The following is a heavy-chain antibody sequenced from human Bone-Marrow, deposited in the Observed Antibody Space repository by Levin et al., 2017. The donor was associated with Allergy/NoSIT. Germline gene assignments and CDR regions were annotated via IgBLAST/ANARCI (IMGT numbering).Heavy chain of an antibody. Sequence: SETLSLTCSVSGGSINSGDWHLSWVRHSPGKGLEWIGHIYWNGKTSHNPSLKSRFAMSVDTSKNQVSLKLTSATAADTAVYYCAKTGGYFQVHFHMDVWGRGTTVIVSS. CDR3: AKTGGYFQVHFHMDV. CDR2: IYWNGKT. CDR1: GGSINSGDWH. J-gene: IGHJ6*03. D-gene: IGHD2-15*01. V-gene: IGHV4-30-4*01.